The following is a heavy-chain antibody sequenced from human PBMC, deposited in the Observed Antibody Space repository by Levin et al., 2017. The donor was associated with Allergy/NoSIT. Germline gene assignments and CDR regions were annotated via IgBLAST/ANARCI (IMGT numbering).Heavy chain of an antibody. CDR3: AREGYSGYDSDYYYGMDV. CDR1: GYTFTSYG. D-gene: IGHD5-12*01. J-gene: IGHJ6*02. V-gene: IGHV1-18*01. Sequence: ASVKVSCKASGYTFTSYGISWVRQAPGQGLEWMGWISAYNGNTNYAQKLQGRVTMTTDTSTSTAYMELRSLRSDDTAVYYCAREGYSGYDSDYYYGMDVWGQGTTVTVSS. CDR2: ISAYNGNT.